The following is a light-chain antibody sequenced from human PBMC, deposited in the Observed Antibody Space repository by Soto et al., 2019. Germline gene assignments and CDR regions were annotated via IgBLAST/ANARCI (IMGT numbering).Light chain of an antibody. CDR3: QQSQGIPYT. CDR2: AAS. V-gene: IGKV1-39*01. CDR1: QTISSY. J-gene: IGKJ2*01. Sequence: DIQMTQSPSSLSASVGDRVTITCRASQTISSYLNWYQQKPRKAPKLLIYAASSLQSGVPSRFSGSGSGTDFTLTISSLQPEEFATYYCQQSQGIPYTFGQGTKLEIK.